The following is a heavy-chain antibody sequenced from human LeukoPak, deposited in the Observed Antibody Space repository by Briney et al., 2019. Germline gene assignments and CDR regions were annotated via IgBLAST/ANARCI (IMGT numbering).Heavy chain of an antibody. J-gene: IGHJ6*02. CDR2: ISSNSAYI. CDR1: GFSFSDYA. V-gene: IGHV3-21*01. Sequence: GGSLRLSCAAAGFSFSDYAMDWVRQAPGEGLEWELAISSNSAYIFYADSVEGRFTISRDNAKSSVSLQMNSLRDDDTAVYYCARIFRYQLVDYYALDVWGQGTTVTVSS. CDR3: ARIFRYQLVDYYALDV. D-gene: IGHD2-2*01.